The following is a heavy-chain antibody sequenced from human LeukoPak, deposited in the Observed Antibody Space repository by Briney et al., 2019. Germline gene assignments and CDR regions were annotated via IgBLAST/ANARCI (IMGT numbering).Heavy chain of an antibody. CDR2: IYTSGST. J-gene: IGHJ6*02. CDR3: ARHSVWFGELRSSYGMDV. Sequence: SETLSLTCTVSGGSISSYYWSWIRQPAGKGLEWIGRIYTSGSTNYNPSLKSRVTMSVDTSKNQFSLKLSSVTAADTAVYYCARHSVWFGELRSSYGMDVWGQGTTVTVSS. D-gene: IGHD3-10*01. V-gene: IGHV4-4*07. CDR1: GGSISSYY.